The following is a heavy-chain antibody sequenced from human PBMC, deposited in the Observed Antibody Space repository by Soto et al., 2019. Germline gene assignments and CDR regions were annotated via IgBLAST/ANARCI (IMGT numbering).Heavy chain of an antibody. J-gene: IGHJ4*02. CDR3: AKGGRQWLVTSDFNY. V-gene: IGHV3-30*18. D-gene: IGHD6-19*01. CDR1: GFTFSDYA. Sequence: VQLVESGGGVVQPGRSLRLSCAASGFTFSDYAMHWVRQAPGKGLEWVAVVSHDGRNTHYADSVKGRFTISRDSSKNTVSLGMTSLRVEDTCVYYCAKGGRQWLVTSDFNYWGQGSLVTDSS. CDR2: VSHDGRNT.